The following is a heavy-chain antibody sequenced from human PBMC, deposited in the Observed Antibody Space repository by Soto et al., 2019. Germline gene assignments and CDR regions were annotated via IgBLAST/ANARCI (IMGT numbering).Heavy chain of an antibody. J-gene: IGHJ5*02. D-gene: IGHD3-3*01. CDR1: GYTFTSYY. Sequence: ASVKVSCKASGYTFTSYYMHWVRQAPGQGLEWMGIINPSGGSTSYAQKFQGRVTMTRDTSTSTVYMELSSLRSEDTAVYYCARDEGPPPNFWSGYYISNWFDPWGQGTLVTVSS. CDR2: INPSGGST. CDR3: ARDEGPPPNFWSGYYISNWFDP. V-gene: IGHV1-46*01.